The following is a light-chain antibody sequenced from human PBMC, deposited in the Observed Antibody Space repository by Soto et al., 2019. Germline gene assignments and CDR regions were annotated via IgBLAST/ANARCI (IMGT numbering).Light chain of an antibody. CDR1: SSNIGAGYD. Sequence: QSVLTQPPSVSGAPGQRATISCTVSSSNIGAGYDVHWYQQLPGTAPKLLIYGNSNRPSGVPDRFSGSKSGTSASLAITGLQAEDEADYYCQSYDSSLSGYVFGTGTKLTVL. CDR2: GNS. J-gene: IGLJ1*01. V-gene: IGLV1-40*01. CDR3: QSYDSSLSGYV.